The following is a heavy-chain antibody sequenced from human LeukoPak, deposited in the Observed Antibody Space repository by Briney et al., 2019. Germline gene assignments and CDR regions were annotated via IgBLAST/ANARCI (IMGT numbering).Heavy chain of an antibody. V-gene: IGHV3-30-3*01. J-gene: IGHJ4*02. D-gene: IGHD3-3*01. CDR3: AREDFWRFDY. CDR2: ISYDGSNK. Sequence: GRSLRLSCAASGFTFSSYAMHWVRQAPGKGLEWVVVISYDGSNKYYADSVKGRFTISRDNSKNTLYLQMNSLRAEDTAVYYCAREDFWRFDYWGQGTMVTASS. CDR1: GFTFSSYA.